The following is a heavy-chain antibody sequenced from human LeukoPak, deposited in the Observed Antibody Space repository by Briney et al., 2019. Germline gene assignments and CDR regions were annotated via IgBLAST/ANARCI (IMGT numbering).Heavy chain of an antibody. V-gene: IGHV4-34*01. CDR3: ARFSRLNSEHGLDY. CDR2: INHSGST. CDR1: GGSFSGYY. J-gene: IGHJ4*02. D-gene: IGHD1-14*01. Sequence: SETLSLTCAVYGGSFSGYYWSWIRQPPGKGLEWIGEINHSGSTNYNPSLESRVTISVDTSKNQFSLKLSSVTAADTAVYYCARFSRLNSEHGLDYWGQGTLVTVSS.